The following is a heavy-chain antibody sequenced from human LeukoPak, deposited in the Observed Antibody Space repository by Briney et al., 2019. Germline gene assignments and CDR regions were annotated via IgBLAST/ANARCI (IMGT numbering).Heavy chain of an antibody. D-gene: IGHD4-23*01. Sequence: GGSLRLSCAASGFTFSNYAMHWVRQAPGKGLEWVAVISYDGSNAYYADSVKGRFTISRDNSKNTLYLQMNSLRAEDTAVYYCASGLGGNFVYDAFDIWGQGTMVTVSS. CDR1: GFTFSNYA. J-gene: IGHJ3*02. V-gene: IGHV3-30-3*01. CDR2: ISYDGSNA. CDR3: ASGLGGNFVYDAFDI.